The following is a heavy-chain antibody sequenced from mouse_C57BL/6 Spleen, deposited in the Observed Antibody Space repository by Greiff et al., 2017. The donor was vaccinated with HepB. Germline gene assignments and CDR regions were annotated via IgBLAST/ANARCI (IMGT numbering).Heavy chain of an antibody. CDR2: ISYDGSN. V-gene: IGHV3-6*01. Sequence: EVQLQESGPGLVKPSQSLSLTCSVTGYSITSGYFWNWIRQFPGNTREWMGYISYDGSNNYNPSLKNRISITRDTSKNQFFLKLNSVTTEDTATYYCATLTTVVPRAMDYWGQGTSVTVSS. J-gene: IGHJ4*01. CDR3: ATLTTVVPRAMDY. CDR1: GYSITSGYF. D-gene: IGHD1-1*01.